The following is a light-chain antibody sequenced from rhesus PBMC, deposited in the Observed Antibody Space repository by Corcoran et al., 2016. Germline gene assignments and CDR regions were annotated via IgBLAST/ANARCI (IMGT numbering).Light chain of an antibody. Sequence: DIQMTQSPSSLSASVGDRVTITCRASQGISNWLAWYQQKPGKAPKLLIYRASKLETGVPSRFSGSGSGTDFTLTFSSLQPEDITTYYCQQHDKSPPYSFGQGTKVEIK. J-gene: IGKJ2*01. V-gene: IGKV1-69*01. CDR3: QQHDKSPPYS. CDR1: QGISNW. CDR2: RAS.